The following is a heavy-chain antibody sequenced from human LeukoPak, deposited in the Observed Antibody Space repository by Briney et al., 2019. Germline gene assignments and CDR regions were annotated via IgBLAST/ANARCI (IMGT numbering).Heavy chain of an antibody. CDR2: INPSGGST. CDR3: ARDRGNTAMGLYSYYGMEV. Sequence: ASVKVSCKASGYTFTSYYMHWVRQAPGQGLEWMGIINPSGGSTSYAQKFQGRVTMTRDTSTSTVYMELSSLRSEDTAVYYCARDRGNTAMGLYSYYGMEVWGQGTTVTVSS. D-gene: IGHD5-18*01. V-gene: IGHV1-46*01. CDR1: GYTFTSYY. J-gene: IGHJ6*02.